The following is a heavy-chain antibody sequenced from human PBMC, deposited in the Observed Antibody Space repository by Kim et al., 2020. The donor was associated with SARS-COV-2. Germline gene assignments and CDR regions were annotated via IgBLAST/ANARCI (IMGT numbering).Heavy chain of an antibody. V-gene: IGHV3-33*01. Sequence: GGSLRLSCAASGFTFSSYGMHWVRQAPGKGLEWVAVIWYDGSNKYYADSVKGRFTISRDNSKNTLYLQMNSLRAEDTAVYYCAREIAAAVPHYYYYGMDVWGQGTTVTVSS. CDR2: IWYDGSNK. CDR3: AREIAAAVPHYYYYGMDV. J-gene: IGHJ6*02. CDR1: GFTFSSYG. D-gene: IGHD6-13*01.